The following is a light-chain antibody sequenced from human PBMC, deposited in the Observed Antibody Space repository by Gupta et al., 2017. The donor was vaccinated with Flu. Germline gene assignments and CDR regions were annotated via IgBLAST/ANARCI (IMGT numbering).Light chain of an antibody. CDR2: KDS. Sequence: SPGQTASISCSGDAWPKQYAYWYQQKPGQAPVLYIYKDSERPSGIPERFSGSSSGTTVTLTISGVQAEDDSYYYCQSADSRLSVFGTGTKVTVL. J-gene: IGLJ1*01. V-gene: IGLV3-25*03. CDR1: AWPKQY. CDR3: QSADSRLSV.